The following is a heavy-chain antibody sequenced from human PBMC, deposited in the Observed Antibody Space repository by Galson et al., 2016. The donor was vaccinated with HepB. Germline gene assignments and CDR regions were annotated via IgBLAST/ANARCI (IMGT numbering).Heavy chain of an antibody. CDR2: IFSGGAT. CDR3: ARDADPQYYFHHGMDV. CDR1: GFSLSYSY. J-gene: IGHJ6*04. D-gene: IGHD2/OR15-2a*01. Sequence: SLRLSCAVSGFSLSYSYMSWVRQTPGKRLECVATIFSGGATYYADSVKGRFTISRDDSNNILYLDMTGLTAGDTALYYCARDADPQYYFHHGMDVWGSGTTVIVSA. V-gene: IGHV3-53*01.